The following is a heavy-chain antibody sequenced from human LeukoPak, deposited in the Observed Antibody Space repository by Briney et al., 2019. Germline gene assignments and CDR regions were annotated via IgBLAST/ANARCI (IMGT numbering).Heavy chain of an antibody. CDR1: GGSFSGYY. D-gene: IGHD6-19*01. Sequence: SETLSLTCAVYGGSFSGYYWSWIRQPPGKGLEWIGEINHSGSTNYNPSLKSRVTISVDTSKNQFSLKLSSVTAADTAVYYCAAVAGTHFDYWGQGTLVTVSS. CDR3: AAVAGTHFDY. J-gene: IGHJ4*02. V-gene: IGHV4-34*01. CDR2: INHSGST.